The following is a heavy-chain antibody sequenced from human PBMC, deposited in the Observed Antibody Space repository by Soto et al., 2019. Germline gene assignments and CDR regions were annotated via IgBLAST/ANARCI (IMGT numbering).Heavy chain of an antibody. CDR1: GGSILSSSYY. D-gene: IGHD3-9*01. V-gene: IGHV4-39*01. J-gene: IGHJ4*02. Sequence: SETLSLTCTFAGGSILSSSYYWGLIRQPPGKGLEWIGSIYYSGSTYYNPSLKRRVTISVDTSKNQFSLKLSSLPAADPAFYYFARNGPLTSHLRYFDWLSKYYFDYWGQG. CDR3: ARNGPLTSHLRYFDWLSKYYFDY. CDR2: IYYSGST.